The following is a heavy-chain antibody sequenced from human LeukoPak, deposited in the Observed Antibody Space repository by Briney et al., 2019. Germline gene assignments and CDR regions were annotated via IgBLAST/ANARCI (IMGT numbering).Heavy chain of an antibody. CDR1: GGSISSSSYY. J-gene: IGHJ6*03. CDR2: IYYSGST. V-gene: IGHV4-39*01. CDR3: ASLYRGIFGVVINLSYYYYMDV. Sequence: SETPSLTCTVSGGSISSSSYYWGWIRQPPGKGLEWIGSIYYSGSTYYNPSLKSRVTISVDTSKNQFSLKLSSVTAADTAVYYCASLYRGIFGVVINLSYYYYMDVWGKGTTVTVSS. D-gene: IGHD3-3*01.